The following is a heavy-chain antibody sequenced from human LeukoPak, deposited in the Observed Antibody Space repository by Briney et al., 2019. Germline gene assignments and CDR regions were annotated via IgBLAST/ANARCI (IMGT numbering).Heavy chain of an antibody. CDR1: GFTFSNYA. D-gene: IGHD1-7*01. CDR2: ISSSGGST. Sequence: GGSLRLSCAASGFTFSNYAMSWVRQAPGKGLEWVSSISSSGGSTSYADSVTGRLTISRDNSKNTLYLQMKSLRADDTAVYYCAKGPYSGTTWLAFWGQGALVTVSS. CDR3: AKGPYSGTTWLAF. V-gene: IGHV3-23*01. J-gene: IGHJ4*02.